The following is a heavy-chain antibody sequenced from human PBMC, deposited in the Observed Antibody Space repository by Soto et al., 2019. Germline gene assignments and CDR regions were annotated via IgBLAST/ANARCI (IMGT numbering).Heavy chain of an antibody. D-gene: IGHD2-15*01. V-gene: IGHV1-69*06. CDR3: ARGGYYSGGSCYYFDY. J-gene: IGHJ4*02. CDR1: GGTFSSYA. CDR2: IIPIFGTA. Sequence: ASVKVSCKASGGTFSSYAISWVRQAPGQGLEWMGGIIPIFGTANYAQKFQGRVTITADKSTSTAYMELSSLRSEDTAVYYCARGGYYSGGSCYYFDYWGQGTLVTVSS.